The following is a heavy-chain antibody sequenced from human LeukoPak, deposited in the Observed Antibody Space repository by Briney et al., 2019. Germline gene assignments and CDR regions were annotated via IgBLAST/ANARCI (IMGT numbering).Heavy chain of an antibody. CDR2: INHTGRT. Sequence: SETLSLTCAVSGGSFSANYWSWIRQPPGEGPEWIGEINHTGRTNYNPSLKSRVTISVDMSKNQFSLKLNSVTAADTAVYYCAKGAGPPWFDPWGQGTLVTVSS. CDR1: GGSFSANY. CDR3: AKGAGPPWFDP. D-gene: IGHD6-19*01. V-gene: IGHV4-34*01. J-gene: IGHJ5*02.